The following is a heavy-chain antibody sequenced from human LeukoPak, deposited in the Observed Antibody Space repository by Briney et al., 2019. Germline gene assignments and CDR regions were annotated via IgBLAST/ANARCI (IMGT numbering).Heavy chain of an antibody. CDR2: MNPNSGNT. J-gene: IGHJ3*02. D-gene: IGHD5-18*01. Sequence: ASVKVSCKASGYTFTSYDINWVRQATGQGLEWMGWMNPNSGNTGYAQKFQGRVTITRNTSISTAYMELNSLRSEDTAVYYCARGLNVDTAMADSSYNRADAFDIWGQGTMVTVSS. CDR3: ARGLNVDTAMADSSYNRADAFDI. V-gene: IGHV1-8*03. CDR1: GYTFTSYD.